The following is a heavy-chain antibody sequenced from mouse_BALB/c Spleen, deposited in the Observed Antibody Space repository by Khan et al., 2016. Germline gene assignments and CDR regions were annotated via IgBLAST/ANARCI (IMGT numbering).Heavy chain of an antibody. Sequence: EVELVESGGGLVQPGGSLKLSCAASGFSFSSYTMSWVRQTPEKRLEWVAYMYNGGGSAYYPDTFQGRFTISRDDAKNTLYLQMSSLMSEDTAMYYCSRHEGTEFAYWGQGTLVTVSA. D-gene: IGHD3-3*01. J-gene: IGHJ3*01. CDR3: SRHEGTEFAY. CDR1: GFSFSSYT. V-gene: IGHV5-12-2*01. CDR2: MYNGGGSA.